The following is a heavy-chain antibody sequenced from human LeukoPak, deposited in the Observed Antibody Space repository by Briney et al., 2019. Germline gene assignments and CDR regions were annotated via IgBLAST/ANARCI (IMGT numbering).Heavy chain of an antibody. Sequence: SETLSLTCAVSGASISSGGYSWSWIRQPPGKGLEWIGCIYHTGSTHYNPSLKSRVTISVDTSKNQFSPKLSSVTAADTAVYYCARATLGRYCSGTSCYYFDYWGQGTLVTVSS. CDR1: GASISSGGYS. V-gene: IGHV4-30-2*05. CDR2: IYHTGST. J-gene: IGHJ4*02. CDR3: ARATLGRYCSGTSCYYFDY. D-gene: IGHD2-2*01.